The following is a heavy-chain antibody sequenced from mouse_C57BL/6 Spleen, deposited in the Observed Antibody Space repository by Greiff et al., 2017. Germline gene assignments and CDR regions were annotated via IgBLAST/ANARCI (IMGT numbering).Heavy chain of an antibody. Sequence: QVQLQQSGPGLVQPSQSLSITCTVSGFSLTSYGVHWVRQSPGKGLEWLGVIWSGGSTYYNAAFISRLSISKDNSKSQVFFKMNSMQADDTAIYYCARKNSYYGSSAMDYWGQGTSVTVSS. D-gene: IGHD1-1*01. J-gene: IGHJ4*01. CDR2: IWSGGST. CDR3: ARKNSYYGSSAMDY. V-gene: IGHV2-2*01. CDR1: GFSLTSYG.